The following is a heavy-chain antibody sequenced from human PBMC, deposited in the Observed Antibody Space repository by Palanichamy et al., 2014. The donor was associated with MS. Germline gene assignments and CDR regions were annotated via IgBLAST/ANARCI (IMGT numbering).Heavy chain of an antibody. J-gene: IGHJ4*02. CDR2: IWYDGTKE. V-gene: IGHV3-33*08. CDR1: ASPFRNYG. CDR3: ARTPYSSGLNYYFDR. D-gene: IGHD6-19*01. Sequence: QVQLVESGGGVVQPGRSLRLSCAASASPFRNYGMHWVRQAPGKGLEWVAVIWYDGTKEYYADSVKGRFTISRDNSKNTLYLQMNSLRAEDTAVYYCARTPYSSGLNYYFDRWGQGTLVTVSS.